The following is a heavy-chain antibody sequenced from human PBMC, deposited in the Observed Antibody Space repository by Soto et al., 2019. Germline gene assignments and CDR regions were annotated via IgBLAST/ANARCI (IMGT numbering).Heavy chain of an antibody. J-gene: IGHJ3*02. CDR2: INAGNGNT. CDR1: GYTFTSYA. D-gene: IGHD3-10*01. Sequence: ASVKVSCKASGYTFTSYAMHWVRQAPGQRLEWMGWINAGNGNTKYSQRFQGRVTITRDTSAITSYMELSSLRSEDTAVYYCARDVTRGSGSYYNPLGAFDIWGQGTMVTVSS. V-gene: IGHV1-3*01. CDR3: ARDVTRGSGSYYNPLGAFDI.